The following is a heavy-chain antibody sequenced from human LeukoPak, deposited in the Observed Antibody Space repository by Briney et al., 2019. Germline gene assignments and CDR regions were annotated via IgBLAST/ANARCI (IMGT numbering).Heavy chain of an antibody. J-gene: IGHJ4*02. CDR1: GGSLSGYY. Sequence: SETLSLTCAVYGGSLSGYYWSWIRQPPGKGLEWIGEINHSGSTNYNPSLKSRVTISVDTSKNQFSLKLSSVTAADTAVYYCALTLGVEKTFDYWGQGTLVTVSS. CDR3: ALTLGVEKTFDY. CDR2: INHSGST. D-gene: IGHD3-3*01. V-gene: IGHV4-34*01.